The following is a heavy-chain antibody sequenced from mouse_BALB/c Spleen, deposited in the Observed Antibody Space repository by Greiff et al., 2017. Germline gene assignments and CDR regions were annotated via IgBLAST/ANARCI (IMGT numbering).Heavy chain of an antibody. D-gene: IGHD2-4*01. CDR3: AKGIYYDYGGFAY. J-gene: IGHJ3*01. Sequence: DVQLQESGPGLVKPSQSLSLTCTVTGYSITSDYAWNWIRQFPGNKLEWMGYISYSGSTSYNPSLKSRISITRDTSKNQFFLQLNSVTTEDTATYYCAKGIYYDYGGFAYWGQGTLVTVSA. CDR2: ISYSGST. CDR1: GYSITSDYA. V-gene: IGHV3-2*02.